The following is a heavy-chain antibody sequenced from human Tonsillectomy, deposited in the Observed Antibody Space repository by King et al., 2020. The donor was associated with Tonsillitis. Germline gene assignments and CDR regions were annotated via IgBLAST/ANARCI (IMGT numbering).Heavy chain of an antibody. J-gene: IGHJ4*02. V-gene: IGHV3-53*04. CDR2: IDTGGRT. Sequence: VQLVESGGGLVQPGGSLRLTCIASGFTVSGNFMSWVRQAPGKGLEWVSLIDTGGRTSYTDSVKGRFTISRHYSNNTIYLQMNSLRPDDTAVYYCARAPNFDSWGQGTLVTVSS. CDR3: ARAPNFDS. CDR1: GFTVSGNF.